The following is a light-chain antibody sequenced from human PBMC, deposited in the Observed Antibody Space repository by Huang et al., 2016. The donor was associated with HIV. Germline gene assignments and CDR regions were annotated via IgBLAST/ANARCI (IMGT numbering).Light chain of an antibody. J-gene: IGKJ4*01. CDR3: QQYYSTPLT. V-gene: IGKV4-1*01. Sequence: DIVMTQSPDSLAVSLGESATINCKSLQSVLYSSNNKNYLAWYQQKPGQPPKLLIYWASTRESGVPDQFSGSGSWTDFTLTSSSLQAEDVAVYYCQQYYSTPLTFGGGTKVEIK. CDR2: WAS. CDR1: QSVLYSSNNKNY.